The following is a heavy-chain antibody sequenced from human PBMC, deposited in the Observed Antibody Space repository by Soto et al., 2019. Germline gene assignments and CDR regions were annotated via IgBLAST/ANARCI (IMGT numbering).Heavy chain of an antibody. D-gene: IGHD6-13*01. Sequence: QVQLVQSGAEVRKPGASVKVSCNVTGYTFSGHYLHWVRQAPGQGLEWMGWINPKSGGTSYAQKFQDRVTMTAATSVSAASMELTSLSYDDTAVFYCSRGLYSSPAYFCDSWGQGTPFTGSS. J-gene: IGHJ4*02. CDR1: GYTFSGHY. V-gene: IGHV1-2*02. CDR2: INPKSGGT. CDR3: SRGLYSSPAYFCDS.